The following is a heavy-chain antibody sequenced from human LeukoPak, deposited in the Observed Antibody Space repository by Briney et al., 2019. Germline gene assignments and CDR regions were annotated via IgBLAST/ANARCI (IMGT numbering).Heavy chain of an antibody. CDR2: ISGSGGST. D-gene: IGHD3-3*01. CDR1: GFTFSSYA. CDR3: AKGEDYDFWSGLDY. V-gene: IGHV3-23*01. J-gene: IGHJ4*02. Sequence: GGCLRLSCAASGFTFSSYAMSWVRQAPGKGLEWVSAISGSGGSTYYADSVRGRFTISRDNSKNTLYLQMNSLRAEDTAVYYCAKGEDYDFWSGLDYWGQGTLVTVSS.